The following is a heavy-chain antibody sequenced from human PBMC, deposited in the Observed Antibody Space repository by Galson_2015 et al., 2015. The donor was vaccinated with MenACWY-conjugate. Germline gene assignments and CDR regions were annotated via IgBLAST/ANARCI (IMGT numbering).Heavy chain of an antibody. CDR2: VRQDGREK. D-gene: IGHD1-26*01. J-gene: IGHJ3*01. CDR1: GFTFSRYW. Sequence: SLRLSCAASGFTFSRYWMSWVRQAPGKGLEWVANVRQDGREKYYVDSVKGRFTISRDNAKNSLYLQMDSLRVEDTAVYFCATKEGSAPNDAFDLWGQGTMVIVSS. V-gene: IGHV3-7*03. CDR3: ATKEGSAPNDAFDL.